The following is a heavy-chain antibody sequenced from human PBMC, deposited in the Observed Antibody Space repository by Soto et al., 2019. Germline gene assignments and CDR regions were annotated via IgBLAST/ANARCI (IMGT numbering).Heavy chain of an antibody. CDR1: GYRFSNYW. CDR3: ARRLSGPKEEYNAYYFYGLDV. Sequence: GESLKISCQASGYRFSNYWITWVRQMPGKGLEWMGTIDPNDYYSNNSPSFQGHVTISADTSINTAYLHWSSLKASVTAIYYCARRLSGPKEEYNAYYFYGLDVWGQGTTVTVSS. J-gene: IGHJ6*02. D-gene: IGHD1-1*01. V-gene: IGHV5-10-1*01. CDR2: IDPNDYYS.